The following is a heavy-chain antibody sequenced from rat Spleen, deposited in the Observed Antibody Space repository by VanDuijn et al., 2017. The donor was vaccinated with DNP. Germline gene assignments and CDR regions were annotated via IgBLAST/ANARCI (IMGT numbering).Heavy chain of an antibody. D-gene: IGHD4-3*01. CDR1: GFTLSNYG. Sequence: EVQLVESGGGLVQPGRSLKLSCAASGFTLSNYGMHWIRQAPTKGLEWVASISPSGGSTYYRDSVKGRFTVFRDNAKNTLYLQMNSLRSEDTATYYCARDQIGGGPYYALDAWGQGTSVTVSS. CDR2: ISPSGGST. J-gene: IGHJ4*01. CDR3: ARDQIGGGPYYALDA. V-gene: IGHV5-19*01.